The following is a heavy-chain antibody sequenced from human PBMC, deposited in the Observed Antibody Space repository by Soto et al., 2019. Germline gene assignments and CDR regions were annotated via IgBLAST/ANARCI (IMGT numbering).Heavy chain of an antibody. V-gene: IGHV1-46*01. D-gene: IGHD2-2*01. CDR1: GYTFTSYY. Sequence: ASVKVSCKASGYTFTSYYMHWVRQAPGQGLEWMGIINPSGGSTSYAQKFQGRVTMTRDTSTSTVYMELSSLRSEDTAVYYCARDCYVEMATTMGVFDYWGQGTLVTVSS. CDR2: INPSGGST. J-gene: IGHJ4*02. CDR3: ARDCYVEMATTMGVFDY.